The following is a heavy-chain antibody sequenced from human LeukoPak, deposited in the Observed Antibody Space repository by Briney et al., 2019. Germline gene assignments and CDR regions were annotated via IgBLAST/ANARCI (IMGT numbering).Heavy chain of an antibody. Sequence: SQTLSLTCAVSGGSLSSGGYSWSWLRQPPGTGLEWIGYIYHSGRTYYNPSLKSRVTISVDRSKNQFSLKLSSVTAADTAVYYCARESPSVAGNYFDYWGQGTLVTVSS. J-gene: IGHJ4*02. D-gene: IGHD6-19*01. CDR1: GGSLSSGGYS. CDR2: IYHSGRT. V-gene: IGHV4-30-2*01. CDR3: ARESPSVAGNYFDY.